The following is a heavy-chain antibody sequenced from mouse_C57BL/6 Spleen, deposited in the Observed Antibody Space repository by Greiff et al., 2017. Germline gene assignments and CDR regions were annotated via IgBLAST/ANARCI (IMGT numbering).Heavy chain of an antibody. J-gene: IGHJ2*01. CDR2: ISSGSSTI. CDR3: ARILRRKNCFDY. Sequence: EVKLMESGGGLVKPGGSLKLSCAASGFTFSDYGMHWVRQAPEKGLEWVAYISSGSSTIYYADTVKGRFTISRDNAKNTLFLQMTSLRAEDTAMYYCARILRRKNCFDYWGQGTPLTVSA. CDR1: GFTFSDYG. V-gene: IGHV5-17*01.